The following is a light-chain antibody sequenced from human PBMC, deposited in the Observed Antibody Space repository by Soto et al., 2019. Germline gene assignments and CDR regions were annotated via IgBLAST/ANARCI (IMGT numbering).Light chain of an antibody. CDR2: GAS. J-gene: IGKJ5*01. V-gene: IGKV1-16*02. CDR1: QDISKS. Sequence: DTQMTQSPSSLSTSVGDRVTITCRASQDISKSLVWFQQKPGKAPKPLIYGASSLQNGVPSKFSGSGSRTDFTLTISSLQPEDFATYYCQQYKSYPITFGQGTRLEIK. CDR3: QQYKSYPIT.